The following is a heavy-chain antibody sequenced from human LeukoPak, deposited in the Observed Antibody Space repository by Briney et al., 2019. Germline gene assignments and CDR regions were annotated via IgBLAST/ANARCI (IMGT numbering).Heavy chain of an antibody. CDR3: AKDREGLSSGYDLEYFDY. J-gene: IGHJ4*02. CDR1: GFSFSSFE. CDR2: INSGSST. Sequence: GGSLRLSCAASGFSFSSFEMTWVRQAPGKGLEWISYINSGSSTSYADSVKGRFTISRDNSKNTLFLQMNSLRAEDTAVYYCAKDREGLSSGYDLEYFDYWGQGTLVTVSS. V-gene: IGHV3-48*03. D-gene: IGHD5-12*01.